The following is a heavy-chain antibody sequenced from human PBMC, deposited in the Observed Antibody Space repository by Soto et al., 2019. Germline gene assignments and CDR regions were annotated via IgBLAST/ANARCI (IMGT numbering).Heavy chain of an antibody. Sequence: GASVKVSCKASGGTFSSYAISWVRQAPGQGLEWMGGIIPIFGTANYAQKFQGRVTITADESTSTAYMELSSLRSEDTAVYYCARNPIFDFWSGYYSGPHYYYYYGMDVWGQGTTVTV. CDR2: IIPIFGTA. V-gene: IGHV1-69*13. CDR3: ARNPIFDFWSGYYSGPHYYYYYGMDV. D-gene: IGHD3-3*01. CDR1: GGTFSSYA. J-gene: IGHJ6*02.